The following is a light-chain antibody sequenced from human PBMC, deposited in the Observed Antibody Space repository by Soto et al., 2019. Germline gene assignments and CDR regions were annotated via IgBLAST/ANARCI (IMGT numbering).Light chain of an antibody. V-gene: IGLV1-47*01. CDR3: AAWDDSLSGVV. CDR2: RNN. CDR1: SSNIGSNY. J-gene: IGLJ2*01. Sequence: QSVLTKPPSASGTPGQRVTISCSGSSSNIGSNYVYWYQQLPGTAPKLLIYRNNQRPSGVPDRFSGSKSGTSASLAISGLRSEDEADYHCAAWDDSLSGVVFGGGTKLTVL.